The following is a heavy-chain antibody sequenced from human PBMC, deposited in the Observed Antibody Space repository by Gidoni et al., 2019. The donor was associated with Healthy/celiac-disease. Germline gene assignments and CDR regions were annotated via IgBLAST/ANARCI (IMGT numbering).Heavy chain of an antibody. Sequence: QVQLVESGGGVVQPGWSLRLSCAASGSTFSSYGMHWVRQAPGKGLGWVAVIWYDGSNKYYADSVKGRFTISRDNSKNTLYLQMNSLRAEDTAVYYCAREGVSSGWYYFDYWGQGTLVTVSS. D-gene: IGHD6-19*01. CDR3: AREGVSSGWYYFDY. CDR2: IWYDGSNK. V-gene: IGHV3-33*01. CDR1: GSTFSSYG. J-gene: IGHJ4*02.